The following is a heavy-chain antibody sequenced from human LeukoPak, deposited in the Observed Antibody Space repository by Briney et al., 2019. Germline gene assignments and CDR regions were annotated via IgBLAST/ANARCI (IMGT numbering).Heavy chain of an antibody. CDR2: VFSSGSA. V-gene: IGHV4-4*07. D-gene: IGHD2-21*02. CDR3: ARDEMKVGSGGDTSSYYYVYYMDV. J-gene: IGHJ6*03. CDR1: GDSVSRYH. Sequence: SETLSLTCSVSGDSVSRYHWSWIRQPAGRGLEWIGRVFSSGSANYNPSLKSRVILSVDKSKNELSLRLSAVIAADTAIYYRARDEMKVGSGGDTSSYYYVYYMDVWGQGTAVSVS.